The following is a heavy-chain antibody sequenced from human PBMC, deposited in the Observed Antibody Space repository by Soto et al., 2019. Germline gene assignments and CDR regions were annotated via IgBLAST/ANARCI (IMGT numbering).Heavy chain of an antibody. J-gene: IGHJ4*02. V-gene: IGHV3-23*01. D-gene: IGHD6-13*01. CDR1: GFTFSSYA. CDR3: AKGWPAPRIAAAGYFDY. Sequence: PGGSLRLSCAASGFTFSSYAMSWVRQAPGKGLEWVSAISGSGGSTYYADSVKGRFTISRDNSKNTLYLQMNSLRAEDTAVYYCAKGWPAPRIAAAGYFDYWGQGTRVTVSS. CDR2: ISGSGGST.